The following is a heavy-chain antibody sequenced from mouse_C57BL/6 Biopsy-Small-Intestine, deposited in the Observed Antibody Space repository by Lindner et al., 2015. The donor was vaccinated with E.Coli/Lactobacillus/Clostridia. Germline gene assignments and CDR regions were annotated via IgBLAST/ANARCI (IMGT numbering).Heavy chain of an antibody. CDR2: ISPNTGGT. Sequence: SVKVSCKASGYTFSAYRIYWLRQAPGQGLEWMGWISPNTGGTNYAQKFQGRVTMTRDTSITTAYLDLSGLTSDDTAVYYCASPQRAYTYGYDAFDIWGQGTVVAVSS. CDR1: GYTFSAYR. J-gene: IGHJ3*01. V-gene: IGHV1-18*01. D-gene: IGHD2-2*01. CDR3: ASPQRAYTYGYDAFDI.